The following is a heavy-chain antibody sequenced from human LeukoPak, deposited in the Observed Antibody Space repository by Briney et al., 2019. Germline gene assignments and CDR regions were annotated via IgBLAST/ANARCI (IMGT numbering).Heavy chain of an antibody. J-gene: IGHJ5*02. CDR2: INHSGST. Sequence: SETLSLTCAVYGGSFSGYYWSWIRQPPGKGLEWVGEINHSGSTNYNPSLKSRVPISLDTSKNQFSLKLSSVTAADTAVYYCARGVTVAGTVLDWFDPWGQGTLVTVSS. V-gene: IGHV4-34*01. CDR1: GGSFSGYY. D-gene: IGHD6-19*01. CDR3: ARGVTVAGTVLDWFDP.